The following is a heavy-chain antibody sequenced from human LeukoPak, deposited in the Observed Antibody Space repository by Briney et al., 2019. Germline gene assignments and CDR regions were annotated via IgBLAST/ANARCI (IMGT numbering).Heavy chain of an antibody. D-gene: IGHD7-27*01. Sequence: GGSLRLSCVASGFTFSHYGMHWVRQAPGKGPEWVALMSNDGTSKYYADSVKGRFTISRDNSKNTLYLQMNSLRAEDTAVYYCAKGGTGPPFDYWGQGTLVTVSS. CDR1: GFTFSHYG. CDR2: MSNDGTSK. J-gene: IGHJ4*02. CDR3: AKGGTGPPFDY. V-gene: IGHV3-30*18.